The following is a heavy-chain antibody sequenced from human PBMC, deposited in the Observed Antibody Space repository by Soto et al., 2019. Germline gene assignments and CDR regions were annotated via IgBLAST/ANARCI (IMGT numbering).Heavy chain of an antibody. D-gene: IGHD2-21*02. CDR2: VYYTGST. CDR1: GASIRSTDYY. Sequence: TLSLSCTVSGASIRSTDYYWSWIRQAPGKGLEWIGYVYYTGSTYYNPSLMSRLTISVDTSKNQFSLKLTSVTAAETAVYYCVRTAREGAVAPHWFDRWGQGTQVTVSS. J-gene: IGHJ5*02. CDR3: VRTAREGAVAPHWFDR. V-gene: IGHV4-30-4*01.